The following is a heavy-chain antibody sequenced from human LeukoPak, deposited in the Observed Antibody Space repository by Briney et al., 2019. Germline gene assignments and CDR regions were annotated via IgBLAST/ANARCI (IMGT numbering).Heavy chain of an antibody. J-gene: IGHJ3*02. CDR3: AREGGYSYGIDAFDI. Sequence: GGSLRLSYAASGFTFSSYSMNRVRQAPGKGLEWVSSISSSSSYIYYADSVKGRFTISRDNAKNSLYLQMNSLRAEDTAVYYCAREGGYSYGIDAFDIWGQGTMVTVSS. D-gene: IGHD5-18*01. V-gene: IGHV3-21*01. CDR2: ISSSSSYI. CDR1: GFTFSSYS.